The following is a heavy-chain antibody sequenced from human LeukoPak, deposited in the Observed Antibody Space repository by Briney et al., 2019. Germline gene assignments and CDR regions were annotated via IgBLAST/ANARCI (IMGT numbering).Heavy chain of an antibody. CDR1: GFTFSSYT. Sequence: GGSLRLSCAASGFTFSSYTMSWVRQAPGKGLEWVSTITTSDGNTYYADSVKGRFTISRDNSKNTLNLQMNSLRDEDTAIYYCARDSSHYLGSSDYWGQGTLVTVSP. J-gene: IGHJ4*02. CDR3: ARDSSHYLGSSDY. D-gene: IGHD6-6*01. V-gene: IGHV3-23*01. CDR2: ITTSDGNT.